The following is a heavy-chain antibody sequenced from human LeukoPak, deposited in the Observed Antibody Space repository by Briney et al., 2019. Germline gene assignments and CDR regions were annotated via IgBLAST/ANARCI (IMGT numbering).Heavy chain of an antibody. D-gene: IGHD6-19*01. CDR2: IRNKANGGTA. CDR1: GFTFSDYA. V-gene: IGHV3-49*04. Sequence: PGRSLRLSCTASGFTFSDYAMSWVRQAPGKGLEWVGFIRNKANGGTADYAASVKGRFTISGDDSKTIAYLQMNSLKTEDTAVYYCSRAYSTGWLGINDYWGQGALVTVSS. J-gene: IGHJ4*02. CDR3: SRAYSTGWLGINDY.